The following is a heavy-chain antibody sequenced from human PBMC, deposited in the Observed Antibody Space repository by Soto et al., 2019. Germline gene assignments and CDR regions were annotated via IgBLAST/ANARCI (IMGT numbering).Heavy chain of an antibody. D-gene: IGHD2-2*01. CDR2: INPLKGDT. Sequence: QAQLGQSGGEMKKAGASVKVSCKASGYTFTTYGITWVRQAPGQGLDWMGWINPLKGDTKSAANFQDRVTMTTDTSTRTAYMELRSLRSDDTAVYYCARVKVPAAVLGAFDVWGQGTLVTVSS. J-gene: IGHJ3*01. CDR3: ARVKVPAAVLGAFDV. CDR1: GYTFTTYG. V-gene: IGHV1-18*01.